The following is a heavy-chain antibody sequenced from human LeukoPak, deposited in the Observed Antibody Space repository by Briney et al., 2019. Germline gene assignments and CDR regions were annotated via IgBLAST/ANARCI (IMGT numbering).Heavy chain of an antibody. CDR3: ARHVRSFIAAAGAFDY. CDR1: GGSISSSSYY. V-gene: IGHV4-39*01. CDR2: IYYSGST. D-gene: IGHD6-13*01. Sequence: SETQSLTCTVSGGSISSSSYYWGWIRQPPGKGLEWIGSIYYSGSTYYNPSLKSRVTISVDTSKNQFSLKLSSVTAADTAVYYCARHVRSFIAAAGAFDYWGQGTLVTVSS. J-gene: IGHJ4*02.